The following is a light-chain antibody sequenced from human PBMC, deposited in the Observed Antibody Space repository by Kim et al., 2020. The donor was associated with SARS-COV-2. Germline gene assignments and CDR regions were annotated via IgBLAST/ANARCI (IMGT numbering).Light chain of an antibody. CDR2: AAS. CDR3: QQSYSIPWT. Sequence: ASVGDGITITCRARQSIGNYLHWYQQKPGRAPKRLIYAASSLHSGVPSRFSGSGSGTDFTLTISGLQPEDFAIYYCQQSYSIPWTFGQGTKVDIK. CDR1: QSIGNY. J-gene: IGKJ1*01. V-gene: IGKV1-39*01.